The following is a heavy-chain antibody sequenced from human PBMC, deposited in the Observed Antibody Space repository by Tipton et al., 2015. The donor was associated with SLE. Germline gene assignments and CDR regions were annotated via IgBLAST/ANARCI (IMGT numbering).Heavy chain of an antibody. CDR1: GYSISSGYY. CDR3: ARLHSSGWYDLDF. Sequence: TLSLTCTVSGYSISSGYYWTWIRQPPGKGLEWIGDVHKSGTTNYNPSLKSRVTISLGTSTNQFSLRLSSVTAADTAVYYCARLHSSGWYDLDFWGQGTLVTVSS. J-gene: IGHJ4*02. CDR2: VHKSGTT. D-gene: IGHD6-19*01. V-gene: IGHV4-38-2*02.